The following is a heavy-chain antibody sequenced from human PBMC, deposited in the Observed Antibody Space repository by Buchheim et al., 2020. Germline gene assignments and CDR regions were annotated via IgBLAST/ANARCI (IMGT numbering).Heavy chain of an antibody. CDR1: GFTFSSYA. CDR2: ISGSGGST. D-gene: IGHD3-10*01. Sequence: EVQLLESGGGLVQPGGSLRLSCAASGFTFSSYAMSWVRQAPGKGLEWVSAISGSGGSTYYADSVKGRFTISRDNSKNTPYLQMNSLRAEDTAVYYCAKNPTRVRGVIIDYYYMDVWGKGTT. V-gene: IGHV3-23*01. CDR3: AKNPTRVRGVIIDYYYMDV. J-gene: IGHJ6*03.